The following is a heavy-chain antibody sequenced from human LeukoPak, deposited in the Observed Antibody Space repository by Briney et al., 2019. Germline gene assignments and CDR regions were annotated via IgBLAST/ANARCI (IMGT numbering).Heavy chain of an antibody. D-gene: IGHD3-10*01. CDR3: ARDRGAIIKYYFDY. CDR2: ISYDGSNK. J-gene: IGHJ4*02. CDR1: GFTFSSYG. V-gene: IGHV3-30*19. Sequence: GGSLRLSCAASGFTFSSYGMHWVRQAPGKGLEWVAVISYDGSNKHYADSVKGRFTISRDNSKNTLYLQMNSLRAEDTAVYYCARDRGAIIKYYFDYWGQGTLVTVSS.